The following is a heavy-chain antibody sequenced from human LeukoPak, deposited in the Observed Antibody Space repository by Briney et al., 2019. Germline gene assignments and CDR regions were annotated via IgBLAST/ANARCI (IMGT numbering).Heavy chain of an antibody. CDR3: ARQGVTGYLDY. J-gene: IGHJ4*02. CDR1: GGSISSSSYY. CDR2: IYYSGST. Sequence: SETLSLTCTVSGGSISSSSYYWGWIRQPPGKGLEWIGSIYYSGSTYYNPSLKSRVTISVDTSKNQFSLKLSSVTAADTAVYYCARQGVTGYLDYWGQGTLVTVSS. V-gene: IGHV4-39*07. D-gene: IGHD2-21*02.